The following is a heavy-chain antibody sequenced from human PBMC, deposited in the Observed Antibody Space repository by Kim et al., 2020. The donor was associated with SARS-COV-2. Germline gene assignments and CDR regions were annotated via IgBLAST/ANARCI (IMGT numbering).Heavy chain of an antibody. J-gene: IGHJ4*02. CDR2: IYYSGST. Sequence: SETLSLTCTVSGGSISSSSYYWGWIRQPPGKGLEWIGSIYYSGSTYYNPSLKSRVTISVDTSKNQFSLKLSSVTAADTAVYYCARHLRGDYGGNSSVDYWGQGTLVTVSS. V-gene: IGHV4-39*01. D-gene: IGHD4-17*01. CDR1: GGSISSSSYY. CDR3: ARHLRGDYGGNSSVDY.